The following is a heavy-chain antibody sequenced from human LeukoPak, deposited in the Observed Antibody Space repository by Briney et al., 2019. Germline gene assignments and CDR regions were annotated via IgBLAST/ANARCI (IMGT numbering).Heavy chain of an antibody. J-gene: IGHJ4*02. CDR3: ARPSPGTFDY. CDR1: GGSISSSSYY. V-gene: IGHV4-39*01. CDR2: IYYSGST. Sequence: SETLSLTCTVSGGSISSSSYYWGWIRQPPGKGLEWIGSIYYSGSTYYNPSLKSRVTISVDTSKNQFSLKLSSVTAADTAVYYCARPSPGTFDYWGQGTLVTVSS. D-gene: IGHD6-13*01.